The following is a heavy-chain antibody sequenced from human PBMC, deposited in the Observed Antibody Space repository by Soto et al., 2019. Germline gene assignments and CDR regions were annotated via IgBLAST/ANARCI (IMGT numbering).Heavy chain of an antibody. J-gene: IGHJ4*02. CDR3: AKASAPGGTYFPLWF. CDR1: GFTFSSYG. CDR2: ISGSGGST. V-gene: IGHV3-23*01. D-gene: IGHD1-26*01. Sequence: PGGSLRLSXAASGFTFSSYGMSWVRQAPGKGLEWVSSISGSGGSTYYADSVKGRFTISRDNSKNTLYPQMNSLRAEDTAVYYCAKASAPGGTYFPLWFWGQGTLVTVSS.